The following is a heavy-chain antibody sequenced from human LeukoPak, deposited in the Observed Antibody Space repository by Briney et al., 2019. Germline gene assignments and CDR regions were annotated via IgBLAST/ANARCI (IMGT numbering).Heavy chain of an antibody. J-gene: IGHJ6*03. CDR2: IYTSGNT. CDR3: ARTQEAGYRSGRYDSYYYYYMDV. D-gene: IGHD6-19*01. CDR1: GGSISTGSYC. Sequence: SETLSLTCTVSGGSISTGSYCWSWIRQPAGKGLEWIGHIYTSGNTNYNPSLKSRVTISVDTSKNQFSLKLSSVTAADTAVYFCARTQEAGYRSGRYDSYYYYYMDVWGKGTTVTISS. V-gene: IGHV4-61*09.